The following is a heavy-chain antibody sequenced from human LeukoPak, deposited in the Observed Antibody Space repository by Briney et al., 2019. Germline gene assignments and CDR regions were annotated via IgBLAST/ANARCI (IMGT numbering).Heavy chain of an antibody. Sequence: SETLSLTCTVSGYSISSGYYWGWIRQPPGKGLEWIGSIYHSGSTYYNPSLKSRVTISVDTSKNQFSLKLSSVTAADTAVYYCASYGSGSYYRGGPFDYWGQGTLVTVSS. J-gene: IGHJ4*02. D-gene: IGHD3-10*01. CDR1: GYSISSGYY. CDR3: ASYGSGSYYRGGPFDY. CDR2: IYHSGST. V-gene: IGHV4-38-2*02.